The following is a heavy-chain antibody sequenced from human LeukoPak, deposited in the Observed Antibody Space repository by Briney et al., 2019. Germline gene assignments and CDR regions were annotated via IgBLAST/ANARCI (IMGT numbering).Heavy chain of an antibody. J-gene: IGHJ4*02. CDR2: IRSKANSYAT. V-gene: IGHV3-73*01. Sequence: GGSLRLSCAASGFTFSGSAMHWVRQASGKGLEWVGRIRSKANSYATAYAALVKGRFTISRDDSKNTAYLQMNSLKTEDTAVYYCTRLDTAMARGTDYWGQGTLVTVSS. D-gene: IGHD5-18*01. CDR3: TRLDTAMARGTDY. CDR1: GFTFSGSA.